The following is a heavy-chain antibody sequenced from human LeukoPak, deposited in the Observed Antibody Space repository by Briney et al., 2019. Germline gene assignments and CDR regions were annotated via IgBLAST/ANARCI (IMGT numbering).Heavy chain of an antibody. V-gene: IGHV3-15*01. CDR1: GFTFSSYS. CDR3: AKDRVVGGPDAFDI. CDR2: IKSKRDGGAI. D-gene: IGHD1-26*01. J-gene: IGHJ3*02. Sequence: GGSLRLSCAASGFTFSSYSMNWVRQAPGKGPEWVGRIKSKRDGGAIEYAAPVKGRFTISGDDSKNTLYLQMNSLRAEDTAVYYCAKDRVVGGPDAFDIWGQGTMVTVSS.